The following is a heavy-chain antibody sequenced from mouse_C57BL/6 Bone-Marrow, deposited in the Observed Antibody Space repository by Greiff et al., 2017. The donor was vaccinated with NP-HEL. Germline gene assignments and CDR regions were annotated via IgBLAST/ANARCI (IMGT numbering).Heavy chain of an antibody. CDR1: GYSFTGYY. V-gene: IGHV1-42*01. CDR3: ARRGCFMDY. J-gene: IGHJ4*01. Sequence: EVQRVESGPELVKPGASVKISCKASGYSFTGYYMNWVKQSPEKSLEWIGEINPSTGGTTYNQKFKAKATLTVDKSSSTAYMQLKSLTSEDSAVYYCARRGCFMDYWGQGTSVTVSS. CDR2: INPSTGGT.